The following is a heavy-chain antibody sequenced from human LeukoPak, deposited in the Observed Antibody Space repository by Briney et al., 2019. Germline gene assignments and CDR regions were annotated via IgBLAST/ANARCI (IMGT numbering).Heavy chain of an antibody. CDR2: ISWNSGSI. CDR3: AKGLLWFGDGPPYAFDI. J-gene: IGHJ3*02. V-gene: IGHV3-9*01. D-gene: IGHD3-10*01. CDR1: GFTFDDYA. Sequence: PGGSLRLSCAVSGFTFDDYAMHWVRQAPGKGLEWVSGISWNSGSIGYADSVKGRFTISRDNAKNSLYLQMNSLRAEDTALYYCAKGLLWFGDGPPYAFDIWGQGTMVTVSS.